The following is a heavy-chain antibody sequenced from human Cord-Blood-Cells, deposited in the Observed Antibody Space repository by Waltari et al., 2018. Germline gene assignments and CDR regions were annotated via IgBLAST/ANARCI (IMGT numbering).Heavy chain of an antibody. CDR2: INPNSGGT. V-gene: IGHV1-2*02. CDR1: GYTFTGYY. J-gene: IGHJ3*02. D-gene: IGHD7-27*01. CDR3: ARNWGLDAFVI. Sequence: QVQLVQSGAEVKKPGASVKVSCKASGYTFTGYYMHWVRQAPGQGLEWMEWINPNSGGTNYAQKLQGRVAMTRDTSISTAYMELSRLRSDDTAVYYCARNWGLDAFVIWGQGTMVTVSS.